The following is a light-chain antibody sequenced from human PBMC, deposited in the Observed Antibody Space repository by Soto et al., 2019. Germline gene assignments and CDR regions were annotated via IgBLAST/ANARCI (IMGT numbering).Light chain of an antibody. CDR3: QQFRNWPWT. V-gene: IGKV3-15*01. CDR2: TAS. Sequence: IVLTQSPVTLSVSPGDIVTLSCRASQSISINLAWYQHKPGQAPRLLMQTASSRASGVPARISGSGSGTEFTLTISSLQSEDFAVYYCQQFRNWPWTFGQGTKVDIK. CDR1: QSISIN. J-gene: IGKJ1*01.